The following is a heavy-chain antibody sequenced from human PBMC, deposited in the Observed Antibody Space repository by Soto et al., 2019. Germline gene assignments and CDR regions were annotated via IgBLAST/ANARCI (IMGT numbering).Heavy chain of an antibody. J-gene: IGHJ6*02. CDR2: INPKSGGT. V-gene: IGHV1-2*04. CDR1: GYTFTSYD. CDR3: ARGHSTDCSNGVCSFFYNHEMDV. Sequence: ASVKVSCKASGYTFTSYDINWVRQATGQGLEWLGRINPKSGGTSTAQKFQGWVTMTRDRSIGTVYMELTRLRSDDTAVYFCARGHSTDCSNGVCSFFYNHEMDVWGQGTTVTVSS. D-gene: IGHD2-8*01.